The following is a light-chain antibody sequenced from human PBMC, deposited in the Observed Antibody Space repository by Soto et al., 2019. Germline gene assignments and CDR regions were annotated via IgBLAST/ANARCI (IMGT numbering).Light chain of an antibody. CDR3: CSYAGYYTLV. CDR2: AVS. J-gene: IGLJ2*01. V-gene: IGLV2-11*01. CDR1: SSDVGGYNY. Sequence: SALTQPRSVSGSPGQSVTISCTGTSSDVGGYNYVSWYQQHPGKAPKLIIYAVSGRPSGVPDRFSGSKSGNTASLTISGLQVDDEADYYCCSYAGYYTLVFGGGTKVTVL.